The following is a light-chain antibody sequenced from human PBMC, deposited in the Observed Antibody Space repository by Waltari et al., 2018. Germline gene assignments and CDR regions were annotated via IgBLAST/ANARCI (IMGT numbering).Light chain of an antibody. V-gene: IGKV3-11*01. CDR2: DAS. J-gene: IGKJ2*01. Sequence: EIVFTQSSSTLSLSLGLRATLSCRASQSVSSYLAWYQQKPGQAPRLLIYDASNRATGIPARFSGSGSGTDFTLTISSLEPEDFAVYYCQQRSNWPPYTFGQGTKLEIK. CDR3: QQRSNWPPYT. CDR1: QSVSSY.